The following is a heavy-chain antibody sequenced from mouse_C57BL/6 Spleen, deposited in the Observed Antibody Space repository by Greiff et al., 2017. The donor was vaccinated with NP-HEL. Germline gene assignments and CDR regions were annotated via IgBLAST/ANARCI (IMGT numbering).Heavy chain of an antibody. D-gene: IGHD4-1*01. V-gene: IGHV1-50*01. J-gene: IGHJ3*01. CDR1: GYTFTSYW. Sequence: QVQLQQPGAELVKPGASVKLSCKASGYTFTSYWMQWVKQRPGQGLEWIGEIDPSDSYTNYNQKFKGKATLTVDTSSSTAYMQLSSLTSEDSAVYYCARGELGRAYWGQGTLVTVSA. CDR2: IDPSDSYT. CDR3: ARGELGRAY.